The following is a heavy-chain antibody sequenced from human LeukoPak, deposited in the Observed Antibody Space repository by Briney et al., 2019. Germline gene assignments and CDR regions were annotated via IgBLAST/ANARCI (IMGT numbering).Heavy chain of an antibody. CDR2: ISHSGST. CDR3: ARGANYNWDS. D-gene: IGHD1-20*01. V-gene: IGHV4-4*02. J-gene: IGHJ4*02. Sequence: SETLSLTCTVSGDSISSHKWWWCWVRQPPGKGLEWIGEISHSGSTSYNPSLKSRVTIAADMSKNQFSLSLTSVTAADTAVYYCARGANYNWDSWGQGTLVTVFS. CDR1: GDSISSHKW.